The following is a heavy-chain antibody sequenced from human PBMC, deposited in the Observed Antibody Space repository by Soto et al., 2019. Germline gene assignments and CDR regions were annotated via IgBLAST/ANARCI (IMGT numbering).Heavy chain of an antibody. J-gene: IGHJ4*02. CDR2: INHSGST. CDR1: GLSFSGYY. V-gene: IGHV4-34*01. Sequence: PSETLSLTCAVYGLSFSGYYWSWIRQPPGKGLEWIGEINHSGSTNYNPSLKSRVTISVDTSKNTVSLHMNSLRAEDTALYYCAKDRPRRTSGYFFDYWGQGTPVTVSS. D-gene: IGHD1-1*01. CDR3: AKDRPRRTSGYFFDY.